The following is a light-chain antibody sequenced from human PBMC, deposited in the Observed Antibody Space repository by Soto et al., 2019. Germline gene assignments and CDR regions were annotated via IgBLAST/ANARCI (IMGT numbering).Light chain of an antibody. J-gene: IGKJ1*01. V-gene: IGKV3-20*01. Sequence: EIVLTQSPGTLSSSPGERATLSCRASQSIDNRYLAWYQQKPGQAPRLLIYATSSRATGIPDRFGGSGSGTDFTLTITRLEPEDFAVYYWQQYFGSSWTFGQGTKVDIK. CDR2: ATS. CDR1: QSIDNRY. CDR3: QQYFGSSWT.